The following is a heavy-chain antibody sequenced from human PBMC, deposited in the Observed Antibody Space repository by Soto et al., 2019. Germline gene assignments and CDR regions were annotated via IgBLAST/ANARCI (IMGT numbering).Heavy chain of an antibody. Sequence: PVKGLEWIGYIYYSGSTYYNPSLKSRVTISVDTSKNQFSLKLSSVTAADTAVYYCASVLFKQETVYELFVQCRHVWCKG. V-gene: IGHV4-30-4*01. CDR3: ASVLFKQETVYELFVQCRHV. D-gene: IGHD1-20*01. CDR2: IYYSGST. J-gene: IGHJ6*03.